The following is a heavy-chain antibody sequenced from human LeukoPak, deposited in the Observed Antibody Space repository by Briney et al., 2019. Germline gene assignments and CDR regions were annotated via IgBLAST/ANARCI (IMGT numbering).Heavy chain of an antibody. Sequence: GGSLRLSCAASGFTFSSYEMNWVRQAPGKGLEWVSYISSSGSTIYYADSVKGRFTISRDSAKNSLYLQMNSLRAEDTAVYYCAELGITMIGGAWGKGTTVTISS. D-gene: IGHD3-10*02. CDR2: ISSSGSTI. CDR1: GFTFSSYE. V-gene: IGHV3-48*03. J-gene: IGHJ6*04. CDR3: AELGITMIGGA.